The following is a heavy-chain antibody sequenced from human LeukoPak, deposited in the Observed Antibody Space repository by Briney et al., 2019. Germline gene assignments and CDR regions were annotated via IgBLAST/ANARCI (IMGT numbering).Heavy chain of an antibody. V-gene: IGHV1-2*02. D-gene: IGHD6-6*01. CDR1: GYTFTGYY. J-gene: IGHJ4*02. CDR3: ARPWGDEYSSSSGHFDY. Sequence: GASVKVSCKASGYTFTGYYMHWVRQAPGQGLEWMGWINPNSGGTNYAQKFQGRVTMTRDTSISTAYMELSRLRSDDTAVYYCARPWGDEYSSSSGHFDYWGQGTLVTVSS. CDR2: INPNSGGT.